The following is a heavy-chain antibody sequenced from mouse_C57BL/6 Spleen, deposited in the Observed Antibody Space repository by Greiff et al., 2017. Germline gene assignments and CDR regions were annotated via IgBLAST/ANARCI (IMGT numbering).Heavy chain of an antibody. CDR2: IDPSDSDT. J-gene: IGHJ3*01. Sequence: QVQLQQPGAELVRPGSSVKLSCKASGYTFTSYWMHWVKQRPIQGLEWIGNIDPSDSDTHYNQKFKDKATLTVDKSSSTAYMQLISLTSEDYAVYYCARSRDYGSSWFAYWGQGTLVTVSA. CDR1: GYTFTSYW. D-gene: IGHD1-1*01. V-gene: IGHV1-52*01. CDR3: ARSRDYGSSWFAY.